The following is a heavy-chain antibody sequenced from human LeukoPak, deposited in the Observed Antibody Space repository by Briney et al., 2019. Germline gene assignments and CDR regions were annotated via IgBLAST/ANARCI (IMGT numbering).Heavy chain of an antibody. D-gene: IGHD1-1*01. V-gene: IGHV3-23*01. CDR3: GRDWKLDY. CDR2: IGDKGVDT. J-gene: IGHJ4*02. CDR1: GFTFSSYG. Sequence: GRSLRLSCAASGFTFSSYGMHWVRQAPGKGLEWVAAIGDKGVDTKYADSVKGRFTISRDNSKNTLYLQMNSLRVEDTAIYYCGRDWKLDYWGQGTRVTVSS.